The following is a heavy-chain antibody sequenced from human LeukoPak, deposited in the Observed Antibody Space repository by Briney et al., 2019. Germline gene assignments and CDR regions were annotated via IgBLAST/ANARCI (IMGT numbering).Heavy chain of an antibody. CDR3: VKNGVYTSGWYGGYFDY. Sequence: GGSLRLSCSASGFTFSNYAMYWVRQAPGKGLEYVSAISSNGGSTYYAGSVKGRFTISRDNSKNTLYLQMSSLRSEDTAVYYCVKNGVYTSGWYGGYFDYWGQGTLVTVSS. D-gene: IGHD6-19*01. CDR1: GFTFSNYA. CDR2: ISSNGGST. J-gene: IGHJ4*02. V-gene: IGHV3-64D*08.